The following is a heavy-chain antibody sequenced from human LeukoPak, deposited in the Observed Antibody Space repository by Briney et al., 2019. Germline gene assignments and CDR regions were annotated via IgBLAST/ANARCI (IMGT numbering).Heavy chain of an antibody. Sequence: PGGSLRHSCAASGFTFSTYWVAWVRQAPGKGLEWVANIKQDGGEKYYVDSLKGRFTISRDNAKNSLFLQMNSLRAEDTAVYYCARDLPTGYYISSGYFEYFLDYWGQGTLVTVSS. D-gene: IGHD3-22*01. CDR2: IKQDGGEK. J-gene: IGHJ4*02. V-gene: IGHV3-7*04. CDR1: GFTFSTYW. CDR3: ARDLPTGYYISSGYFEYFLDY.